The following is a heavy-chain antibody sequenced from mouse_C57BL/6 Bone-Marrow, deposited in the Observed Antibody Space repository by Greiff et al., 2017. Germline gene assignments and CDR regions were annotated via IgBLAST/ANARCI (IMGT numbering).Heavy chain of an antibody. D-gene: IGHD1-1*01. J-gene: IGHJ2*01. CDR3: PTHGCLYGSSYEDY. V-gene: IGHV14-1*01. CDR2: IDPEDGDT. CDR1: GFNIKDYY. Sequence: EVQLQQSGAELVRPGASVKLSCTASGFNIKDYYMHWVKQRPEQGLEWIGRIDPEDGDTEYAPKFQGKATMTADTSSNTAYLQLSSLTSEDTAVYYCPTHGCLYGSSYEDYWGQGTTLTVSS.